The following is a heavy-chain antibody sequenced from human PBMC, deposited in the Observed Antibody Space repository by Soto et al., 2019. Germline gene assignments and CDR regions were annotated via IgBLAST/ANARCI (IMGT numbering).Heavy chain of an antibody. Sequence: ASVKVSCKASGYTFTAYYLHWVRQAPGQGLEWMGWINPNSATTKYVGKFQGRVTMTRDTSISTAYMELSRLRSDDTAVYYCAREAKVVVAGHFDYWGQGTLVTVSS. V-gene: IGHV1-2*02. CDR3: AREAKVVVAGHFDY. CDR2: INPNSATT. D-gene: IGHD2-15*01. J-gene: IGHJ4*02. CDR1: GYTFTAYY.